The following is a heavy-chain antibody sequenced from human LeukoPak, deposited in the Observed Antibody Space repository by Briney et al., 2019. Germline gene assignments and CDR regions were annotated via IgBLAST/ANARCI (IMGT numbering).Heavy chain of an antibody. Sequence: AGGSLRLSCAASGFTFSSYAMSWVRQAPGKGLEWVSGIGGSGGSTYYADSVKGRFTISRDNSKNTLYLQMNSLRAEDTAVYYCAKPQDYMDVWGKGTTVTVSS. CDR1: GFTFSSYA. V-gene: IGHV3-23*01. CDR2: IGGSGGST. CDR3: AKPQDYMDV. J-gene: IGHJ6*03.